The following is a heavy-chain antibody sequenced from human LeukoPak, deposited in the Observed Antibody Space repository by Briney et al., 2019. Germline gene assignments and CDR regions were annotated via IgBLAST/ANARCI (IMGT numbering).Heavy chain of an antibody. CDR3: ARDPGYCSGGSCDYFDY. CDR1: GFTFSSYG. D-gene: IGHD2-15*01. V-gene: IGHV3-30*02. J-gene: IGHJ4*02. CDR2: IRYDGSNK. Sequence: GGSLRLSCAASGFTFSSYGMHWVRQAPGKGLEWVVFIRYDGSNKYYADSVKGRFTISRDNSKNTLYLQMNSLRAEDTAVYYCARDPGYCSGGSCDYFDYWGQGTLVTVSS.